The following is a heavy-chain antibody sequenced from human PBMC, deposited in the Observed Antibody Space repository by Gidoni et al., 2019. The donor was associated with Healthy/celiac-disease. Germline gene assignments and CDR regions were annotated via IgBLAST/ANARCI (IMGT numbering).Heavy chain of an antibody. CDR3: ARTYCRSTSCYTFGFDY. V-gene: IGHV3-7*03. Sequence: EVQLVESGGGLVQPGGSLRLSCAASGFTFSSYWMSWVRQAPGKGLEWVANIKQDGSEKYYVDSVKGRFTISRDNAKNSLYLQMNSLRAEDTAVYYCARTYCRSTSCYTFGFDYWGQGTLVTVSS. CDR1: GFTFSSYW. CDR2: IKQDGSEK. D-gene: IGHD2-2*02. J-gene: IGHJ4*02.